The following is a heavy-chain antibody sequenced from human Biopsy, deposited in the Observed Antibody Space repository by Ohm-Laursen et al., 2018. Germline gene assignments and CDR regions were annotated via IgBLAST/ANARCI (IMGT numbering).Heavy chain of an antibody. CDR1: GFIFDDYD. CDR3: ARDVAVLRFFDRSGAWFDP. V-gene: IGHV3-9*01. Sequence: SLRLSCAASGFIFDDYDMHWVRHAPGKGLEWVSRINRDSDTADYVDSVRGRFTISRDNAKNSLFLQMDGLGADDTALYYCARDVAVLRFFDRSGAWFDPWGQGTPVTVSS. J-gene: IGHJ5*02. D-gene: IGHD3-9*01. CDR2: INRDSDTA.